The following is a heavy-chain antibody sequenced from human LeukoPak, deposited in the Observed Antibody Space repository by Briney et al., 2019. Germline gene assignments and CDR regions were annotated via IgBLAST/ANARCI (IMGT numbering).Heavy chain of an antibody. CDR1: GYTFTNHW. V-gene: IGHV5-51*07. CDR2: IYPSDSDR. CDR3: VRSQDSDYSPFDY. D-gene: IGHD4-11*01. Sequence: GESLKISCQASGYTFTNHWIGWVHLMPGIGLEWMGIIYPSDSDRRYSPSFQGQVTISTDKSISAAYLEWNSLEASDTAIYYCVRSQDSDYSPFDYWGQGTLVSVSS. J-gene: IGHJ4*02.